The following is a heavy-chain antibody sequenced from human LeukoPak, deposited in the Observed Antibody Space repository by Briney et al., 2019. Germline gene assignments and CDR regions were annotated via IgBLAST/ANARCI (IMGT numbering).Heavy chain of an antibody. Sequence: GRSLRLSCAASGFTFSNYGMHWVRQAPGKGLEWVTFISYDGSNKYYADSVRGRFTVSRDNSKNTLYLQINSLRAEDTAIYYCARDSPDYGGKGFDYWGQGTLVTVSS. CDR3: ARDSPDYGGKGFDY. D-gene: IGHD4-23*01. CDR1: GFTFSNYG. J-gene: IGHJ4*02. CDR2: ISYDGSNK. V-gene: IGHV3-30*03.